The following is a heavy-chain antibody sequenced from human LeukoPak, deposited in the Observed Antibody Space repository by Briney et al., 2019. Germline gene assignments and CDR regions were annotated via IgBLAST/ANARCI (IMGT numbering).Heavy chain of an antibody. CDR2: ISGSGGYT. CDR1: GFTFSTYA. J-gene: IGHJ4*02. D-gene: IGHD6-19*01. Sequence: GGSLRLSCAASGFTFSTYAMSWVRQAPGKGLEWVSAISGSGGYTYYADSVKGRFTISRDNSKNTLYLQMNGLRAEDTAVYYCAKAFSGSGWYYFDYWGQGTLVTVSS. CDR3: AKAFSGSGWYYFDY. V-gene: IGHV3-23*01.